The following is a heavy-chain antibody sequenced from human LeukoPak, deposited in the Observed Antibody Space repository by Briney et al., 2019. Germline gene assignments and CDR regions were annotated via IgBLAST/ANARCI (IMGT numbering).Heavy chain of an antibody. J-gene: IGHJ4*02. CDR1: GFTFNIYE. V-gene: IGHV3-48*03. CDR3: AKEDIAGNGFPFDS. Sequence: TGGSLILPCAASGFTFNIYEMNWVRQAPGKGPEWISYISSSGRSIYYADSVKGRFTISRDNAKNSVYLQMNSLRVEDTAIYYCAKEDIAGNGFPFDSWGQGTMVTVSS. CDR2: ISSSGRSI. D-gene: IGHD5-12*01.